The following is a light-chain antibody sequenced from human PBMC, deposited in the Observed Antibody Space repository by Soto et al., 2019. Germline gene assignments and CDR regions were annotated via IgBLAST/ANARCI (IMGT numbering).Light chain of an antibody. V-gene: IGKV3-15*01. Sequence: IVMTQSPATLSVSPGGRATLSCRASQSISSNLAWYQQKPGQPPRLLIYGASTRATGIPARFSGSGSGTEFTLTISSLQSEDFAVYYCQQYHNWPPWAFGQGTKVDIK. CDR3: QQYHNWPPWA. CDR2: GAS. J-gene: IGKJ2*01. CDR1: QSISSN.